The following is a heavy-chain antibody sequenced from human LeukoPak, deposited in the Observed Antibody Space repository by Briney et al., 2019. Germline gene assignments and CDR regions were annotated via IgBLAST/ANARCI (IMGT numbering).Heavy chain of an antibody. CDR1: GGTFSSYT. V-gene: IGHV1-69*02. J-gene: IGHJ6*03. CDR3: ARTAYSDFWSGYYYYYYYMDL. Sequence: ASVKVSCKASGGTFSSYTISWVRQAPGQGLEWMGRIIPILSIANYAQKFQGRVTITADKSTSTAYMELSSLRSEDTAVYYCARTAYSDFWSGYYYYYYYMDLWGKGTTVTVSS. CDR2: IIPILSIA. D-gene: IGHD3-3*01.